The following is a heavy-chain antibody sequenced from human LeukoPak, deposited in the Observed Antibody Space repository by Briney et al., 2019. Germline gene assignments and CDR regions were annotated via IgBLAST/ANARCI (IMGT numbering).Heavy chain of an antibody. D-gene: IGHD5-24*01. CDR3: ARDMRDGFNWFDP. CDR2: INPNSGGT. J-gene: IGHJ5*02. Sequence: ASVKVSYKASGYTFTGYYVHWVRQAPGQGLEWMGWINPNSGGTNYAQKFQGRVTMTRDTSISTAYMELSRLRSDDTAVYYCARDMRDGFNWFDPWGQGTLVTVSS. CDR1: GYTFTGYY. V-gene: IGHV1-2*02.